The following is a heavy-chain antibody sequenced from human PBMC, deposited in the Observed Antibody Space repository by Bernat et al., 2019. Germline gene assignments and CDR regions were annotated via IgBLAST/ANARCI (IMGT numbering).Heavy chain of an antibody. D-gene: IGHD3-10*01. CDR2: IYYSVST. Sequence: QLQLQESAPGLVKPSVTLSLTCTVPGGSISSSSYYWGWIRQPPGKGLAWIGSIYYSVSTYSNPSLKSRVTISVDTSKNQFSLMLSSVTAADTAVYYCARLLLWFGECPGSTAGWFDPWGQGALVTVSS. V-gene: IGHV4-39*01. CDR3: ARLLLWFGECPGSTAGWFDP. J-gene: IGHJ5*02. CDR1: GGSISSSSYY.